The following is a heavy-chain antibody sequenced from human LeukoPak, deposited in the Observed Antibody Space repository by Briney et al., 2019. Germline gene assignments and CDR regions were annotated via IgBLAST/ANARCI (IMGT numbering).Heavy chain of an antibody. J-gene: IGHJ5*02. CDR3: ARGEDCTNGVCYTSWFDP. CDR2: IYYSGST. D-gene: IGHD2-8*01. Sequence: PSETLSLTCTVSGGSISSGGYYWSWIRQHPGKGLEWIGYIYYSGSTYYNPSLKSRVTISVDTSKNQFSLKLSSVTAADTAVYYCARGEDCTNGVCYTSWFDPWGQGTLVTVSS. CDR1: GGSISSGGYY. V-gene: IGHV4-31*03.